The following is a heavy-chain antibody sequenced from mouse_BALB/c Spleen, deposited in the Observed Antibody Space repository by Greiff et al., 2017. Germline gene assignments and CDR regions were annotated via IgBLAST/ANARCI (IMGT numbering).Heavy chain of an antibody. CDR2: INPSSGYT. V-gene: IGHV1-4*02. Sequence: VQLQQSAAELARPGASVKMSCKASGYTFTSYTMHWVKQRPGQGLEWIGYINPSSGYTEYNQKFKDKTTLTADKSSSTAYMQLSSLTSEDSAVYYCARSWAAWFAYWGQGTLVTVSA. CDR1: GYTFTSYT. CDR3: ARSWAAWFAY. J-gene: IGHJ3*01.